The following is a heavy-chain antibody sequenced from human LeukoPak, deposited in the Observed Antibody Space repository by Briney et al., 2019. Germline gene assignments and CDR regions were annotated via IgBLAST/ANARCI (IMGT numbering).Heavy chain of an antibody. D-gene: IGHD6-6*01. CDR2: ISGSGSNT. Sequence: GGSLRLSCAASGFTFSSYAMTWVRQAPGKGLEWVSGISGSGSNTYYADSVKGRFTISRDNSKNTLYLQMSSLRAEDTAVYFCARSAARLRYYYAMDVWGQGTTVTVCS. J-gene: IGHJ6*02. CDR1: GFTFSSYA. CDR3: ARSAARLRYYYAMDV. V-gene: IGHV3-23*01.